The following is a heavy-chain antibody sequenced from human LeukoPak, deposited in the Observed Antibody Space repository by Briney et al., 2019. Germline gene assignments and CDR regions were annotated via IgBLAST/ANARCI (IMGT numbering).Heavy chain of an antibody. D-gene: IGHD5-12*01. Sequence: GGSLRLSCAASGFTSSGYAMGWVRQAPGKGLEWVSTISGTGSNIYYADSVKGRFTISRDNSKNTLYSQMTSLRAEDTAVYFCAARPPVIVAGPFDYWGQGILVTVSS. V-gene: IGHV3-23*01. CDR3: AARPPVIVAGPFDY. J-gene: IGHJ4*02. CDR1: GFTSSGYA. CDR2: ISGTGSNI.